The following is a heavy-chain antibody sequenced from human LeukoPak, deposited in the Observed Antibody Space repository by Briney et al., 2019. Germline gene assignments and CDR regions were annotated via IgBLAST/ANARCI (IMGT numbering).Heavy chain of an antibody. V-gene: IGHV4-39*07. J-gene: IGHJ3*02. Sequence: SETLSLTCTVSGGSISSSSYYWGWIRQPPGKGLEWIGSIYYSVSTYYNPSLKSRVTISVDTSKNQFSLKLSSVTAADTAVYYCARDNYAMMRDAFDIWGQGTMVTVSS. CDR3: ARDNYAMMRDAFDI. CDR1: GGSISSSSYY. CDR2: IYYSVST. D-gene: IGHD2-2*01.